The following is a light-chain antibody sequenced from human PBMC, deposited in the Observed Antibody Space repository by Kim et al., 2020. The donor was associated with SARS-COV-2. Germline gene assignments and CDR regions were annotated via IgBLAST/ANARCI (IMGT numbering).Light chain of an antibody. Sequence: QSSTISCDGTSSDVGGYNYVSWYQQYPGKAPKVMIYDVSKRPSGVSDRFSGSKSGNTASLTISGLQAEDEADYYCSSYTSSSTYGVFGGGTQLTVL. J-gene: IGLJ3*02. V-gene: IGLV2-14*03. CDR2: DVS. CDR3: SSYTSSSTYGV. CDR1: SSDVGGYNY.